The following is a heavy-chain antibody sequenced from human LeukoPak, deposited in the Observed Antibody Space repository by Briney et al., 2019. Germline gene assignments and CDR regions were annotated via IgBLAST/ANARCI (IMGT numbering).Heavy chain of an antibody. J-gene: IGHJ2*01. D-gene: IGHD6-19*01. CDR3: AKVRYSSGWDVWYFDL. V-gene: IGHV3-23*01. CDR2: ISGSGGST. CDR1: GFTFSSYA. Sequence: GGSLGLSCAASGFTFSSYAMSWVRQAPGKGLEWVSAISGSGGSTYYADSVKGRFTISGDNSKNTLYLQMNSLRAEDTAVYYCAKVRYSSGWDVWYFDLWGRGTLVTVSS.